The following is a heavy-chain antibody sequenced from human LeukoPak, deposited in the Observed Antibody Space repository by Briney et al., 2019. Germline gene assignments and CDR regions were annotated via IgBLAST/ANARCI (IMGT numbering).Heavy chain of an antibody. V-gene: IGHV1-46*01. D-gene: IGHD3-10*01. CDR3: ARGDYFASGSSLDY. J-gene: IGHJ4*02. CDR2: INPSGGTT. Sequence: ASVKGSCKASGYTFISHYMHWVRQAPGQGLEWMGIINPSGGTTNYAQKFQGRVTMTRDTSTSTVYMELSSLRSDDTAVYYCARGDYFASGSSLDYWGQGTLVTVSS. CDR1: GYTFISHY.